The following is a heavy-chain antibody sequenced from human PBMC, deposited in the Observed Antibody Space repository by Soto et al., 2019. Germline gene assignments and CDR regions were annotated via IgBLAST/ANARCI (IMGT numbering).Heavy chain of an antibody. CDR2: IYYSGST. CDR1: GGSISSGDYY. Sequence: SETLSLTCTVSGGSISSGDYYWSWIRQPPGKGLEWIGYIYYSGSTYYNPSLKSRVTISVDTSKNQFSLKLSSVTAADTAVYYCARDLGPLRYCSGGSCYSSWSPFDYWGQGTLVTV. V-gene: IGHV4-30-4*01. J-gene: IGHJ4*02. D-gene: IGHD2-15*01. CDR3: ARDLGPLRYCSGGSCYSSWSPFDY.